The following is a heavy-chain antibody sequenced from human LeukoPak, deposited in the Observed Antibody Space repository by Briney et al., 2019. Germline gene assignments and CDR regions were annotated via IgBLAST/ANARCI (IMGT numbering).Heavy chain of an antibody. CDR3: ARDYTIFGVVIPDGMDV. CDR1: GFTVSSNY. V-gene: IGHV3-53*01. CDR2: IYSGGST. D-gene: IGHD3-3*01. Sequence: PGGSLRLSCAASGFTVSSNYMSWVRQAPGKGLEWVSVIYSGGSTYYADSVRGRFTISRDNSKNTLYLQMNSLRAEDTAVYYCARDYTIFGVVIPDGMDVWGQGTTVTVSS. J-gene: IGHJ6*02.